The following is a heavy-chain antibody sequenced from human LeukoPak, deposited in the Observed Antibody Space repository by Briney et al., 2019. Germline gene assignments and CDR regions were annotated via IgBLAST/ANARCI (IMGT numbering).Heavy chain of an antibody. Sequence: GGSLRLSCAATGFTFSTDWMHWVRQAPGKGLVWVSRINSDGSSASYADSVKGRFTISRDNAKNTLYLQMNSLRAEDTAVYYCARVVPATVGFDFDYWGQGTLVTVSS. V-gene: IGHV3-74*01. D-gene: IGHD1-26*01. CDR3: ARVVPATVGFDFDY. CDR2: INSDGSSA. J-gene: IGHJ4*02. CDR1: GFTFSTDW.